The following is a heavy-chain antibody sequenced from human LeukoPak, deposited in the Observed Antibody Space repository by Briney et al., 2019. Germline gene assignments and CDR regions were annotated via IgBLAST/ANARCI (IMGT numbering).Heavy chain of an antibody. CDR3: AKDQYATGTTMAY. Sequence: GGSLRLSCAASGFTFSSYAVSWVRQAPGKGLQWVSGITGSGSSTYYADSVKGRFTISRDNSKNTLYLQMNSLRAEDTAVYYCAKDQYATGTTMAYWGQGTLVTVSS. D-gene: IGHD4-17*01. V-gene: IGHV3-23*01. J-gene: IGHJ4*02. CDR1: GFTFSSYA. CDR2: ITGSGSST.